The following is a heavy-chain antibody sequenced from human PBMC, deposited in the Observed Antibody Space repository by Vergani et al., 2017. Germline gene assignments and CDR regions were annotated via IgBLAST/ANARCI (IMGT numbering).Heavy chain of an antibody. Sequence: QVQLQESGPGLVKPSQTLSLTCTVSGGSISSGDYYWSWTRQPPGKGLEWIGYIYYSGSTYYNPSLKSRVTISVDTSKNQFSLKLSSVTAADAAVYYCAREKDYYDSSGYQRCLDYWGQGTLVTVSS. CDR2: IYYSGST. CDR3: AREKDYYDSSGYQRCLDY. CDR1: GGSISSGDYY. J-gene: IGHJ4*02. V-gene: IGHV4-30-4*01. D-gene: IGHD3-22*01.